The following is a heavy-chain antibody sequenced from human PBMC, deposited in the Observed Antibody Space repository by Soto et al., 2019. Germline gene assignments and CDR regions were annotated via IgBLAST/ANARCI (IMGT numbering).Heavy chain of an antibody. D-gene: IGHD3-22*01. CDR1: GFSFSDYA. CDR3: AKGPDGSGYYHNWFDS. J-gene: IGHJ5*01. V-gene: IGHV3-23*01. Sequence: EVHLLESGGALVQPGGSLTLSCAASGFSFSDYAMSWVRQAPGKGLEWVSSISRTGDSAYYADSVKGRFAISRDRSKNRLSLQMNSLRAKDTAVYYCAKGPDGSGYYHNWFDSWGHGTLITVSS. CDR2: ISRTGDSA.